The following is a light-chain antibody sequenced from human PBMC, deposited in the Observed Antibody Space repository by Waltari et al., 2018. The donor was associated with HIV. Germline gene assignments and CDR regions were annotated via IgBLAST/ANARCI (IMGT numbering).Light chain of an antibody. CDR3: QQYNIRPRGDT. CDR1: QGVGGN. J-gene: IGKJ2*01. V-gene: IGKV3-15*01. Sequence: DIVMTQSPAILSVSPGERVTLSCRASQGVGGNLAWYQQKVGQAPRLLIYGAATRAAEIPVRFSGSGSGTDFTLTIDSLQSEDFATYYCQQYNIRPRGDTFGQGTKLQIK. CDR2: GAA.